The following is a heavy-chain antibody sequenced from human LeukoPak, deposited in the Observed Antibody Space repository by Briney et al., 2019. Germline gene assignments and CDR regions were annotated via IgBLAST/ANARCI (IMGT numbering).Heavy chain of an antibody. Sequence: PSETLSLTCTVSGGSIDSNSWTWIRQPPGKGLEWIGYIYYSGTTNYNPSLKSRVTMSVDMSKNQFSLKLSSVTAADMAVYYCARRSSSWKNWFDPWGQGTLVTVSS. V-gene: IGHV4-59*01. CDR2: IYYSGTT. D-gene: IGHD6-13*01. J-gene: IGHJ5*02. CDR1: GGSIDSNS. CDR3: ARRSSSWKNWFDP.